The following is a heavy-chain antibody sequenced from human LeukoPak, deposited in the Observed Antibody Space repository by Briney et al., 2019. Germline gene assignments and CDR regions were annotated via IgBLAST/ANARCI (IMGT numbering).Heavy chain of an antibody. CDR2: INDGGRNT. V-gene: IGHV3-23*01. Sequence: GDSLRLSCTASGFTFNNYAMTWVRQAPGKGLEWVSSINDGGRNTYYADSVKGRFTISRDNAKNSLYLQMNSLRAEDTAVYYCARERSTMVRGVITREYYFDFWGQGTLVTVSS. CDR1: GFTFNNYA. J-gene: IGHJ4*02. D-gene: IGHD3-10*01. CDR3: ARERSTMVRGVITREYYFDF.